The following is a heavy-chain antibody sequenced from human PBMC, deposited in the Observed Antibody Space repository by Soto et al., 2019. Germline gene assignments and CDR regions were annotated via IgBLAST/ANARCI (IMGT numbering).Heavy chain of an antibody. V-gene: IGHV3-73*01. J-gene: IGHJ2*01. D-gene: IGHD2-8*01. Sequence: EVQLVESGGGLVQPGGSLKLSCAASGFRFSGSAIHWVRQASGKGLEWIGHIRSRTNTYATLYAESVKGRFTISRDDSKNTAYLQMNSLKSEYTAVYYCTVSELPNVSWYFDLWGRGTLVTVSS. CDR1: GFRFSGSA. CDR2: IRSRTNTYAT. CDR3: TVSELPNVSWYFDL.